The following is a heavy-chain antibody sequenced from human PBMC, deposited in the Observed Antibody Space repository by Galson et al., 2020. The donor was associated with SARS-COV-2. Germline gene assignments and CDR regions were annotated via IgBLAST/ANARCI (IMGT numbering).Heavy chain of an antibody. CDR1: GDSVSSNSAA. J-gene: IGHJ6*02. CDR2: TYYRSKWYN. CDR3: ARALLTGINILYYHGMDV. V-gene: IGHV6-1*01. Sequence: SETLSLTCAISGDSVSSNSAAWNWIRQSPSRGLEWLGRTYYRSKWYNDYAVSVKSRITINPDTSKNQFSLQLNSVTPEDTGVYYCARALLTGINILYYHGMDVWGQVTTVTVSS. D-gene: IGHD1-20*01.